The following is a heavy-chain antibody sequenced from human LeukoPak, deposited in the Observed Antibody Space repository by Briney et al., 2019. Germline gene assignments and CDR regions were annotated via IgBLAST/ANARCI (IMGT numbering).Heavy chain of an antibody. Sequence: SETLSLTCAVYGGSFSGYYWSWIRQPPGKGLEWIGEINHSGSTNYNPSLKSRVTISVDTSKNQFSLKLSSVTAADMAVYYCARGSRISDIVMVVAATRGAWFDPWGQGTLVTVSS. CDR2: INHSGST. CDR1: GGSFSGYY. V-gene: IGHV4-34*01. CDR3: ARGSRISDIVMVVAATRGAWFDP. D-gene: IGHD2-15*01. J-gene: IGHJ5*02.